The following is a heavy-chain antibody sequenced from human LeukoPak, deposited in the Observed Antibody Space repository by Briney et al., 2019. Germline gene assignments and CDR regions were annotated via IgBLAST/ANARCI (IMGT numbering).Heavy chain of an antibody. V-gene: IGHV3-74*01. D-gene: IGHD3-16*01. CDR3: AKGPLGGMTFNWFDP. J-gene: IGHJ5*02. Sequence: PGGSLRLSCAGSGFTFSSYWIHWVRQAPGKGLVWVSGINSDGSSTSYADSVKGRFTISRDNSKNTLYLQMNSLRAEDTAVYYCAKGPLGGMTFNWFDPWGQGTLVTVSS. CDR1: GFTFSSYW. CDR2: INSDGSST.